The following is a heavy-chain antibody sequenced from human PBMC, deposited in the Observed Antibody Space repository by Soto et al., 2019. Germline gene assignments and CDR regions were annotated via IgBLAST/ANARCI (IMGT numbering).Heavy chain of an antibody. CDR2: ISYDGSNK. D-gene: IGHD6-13*01. Sequence: QVQLVESGGGVVQPGRSLRLSCAASGFTFSSYGMHWVRQAPGKGLEWVAVISYDGSNKYYADSVKGRFTISRDNSKNTLYLQVNSLRAEDTAVYYCAKSPYSSSWYGVWFDPWGQGTLVTVSS. CDR1: GFTFSSYG. J-gene: IGHJ5*02. V-gene: IGHV3-30*18. CDR3: AKSPYSSSWYGVWFDP.